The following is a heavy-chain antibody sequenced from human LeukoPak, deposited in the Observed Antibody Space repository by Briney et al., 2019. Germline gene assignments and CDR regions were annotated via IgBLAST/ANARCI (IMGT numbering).Heavy chain of an antibody. Sequence: PGGSLGLSCAASGFTFIAYGMHWVRQAPGKGLEWVAVISYDGSNKYYADSVKGRFTISRDNSKNTLYLQMNSLRAEDTAVYYCAKDLNYYDSSGPNWFDPWGQGTLVTVSS. CDR2: ISYDGSNK. D-gene: IGHD3-22*01. V-gene: IGHV3-30*18. CDR3: AKDLNYYDSSGPNWFDP. CDR1: GFTFIAYG. J-gene: IGHJ5*02.